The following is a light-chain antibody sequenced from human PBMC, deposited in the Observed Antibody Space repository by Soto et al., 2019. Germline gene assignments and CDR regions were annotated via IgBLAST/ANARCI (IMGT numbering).Light chain of an antibody. CDR1: QNINTY. Sequence: DIQMTQSPSSLSASVGDRVTITCRASQNINTYLNWYQQRPGKAPELLIYAASNFQSGVPSRFSGSGSKTDFTLTISSLQPEDFATYYCQQSYSTLWTFGQGTKVDIK. CDR2: AAS. J-gene: IGKJ1*01. V-gene: IGKV1-39*01. CDR3: QQSYSTLWT.